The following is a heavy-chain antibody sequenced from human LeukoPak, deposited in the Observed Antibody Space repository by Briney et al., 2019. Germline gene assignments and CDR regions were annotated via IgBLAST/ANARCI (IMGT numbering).Heavy chain of an antibody. CDR3: ARGDRFRYSYADY. D-gene: IGHD5-18*01. Sequence: GWSLRLSCAASGFTFDDYAMHWVRQAPGKGVEGVSGISWNSGSIVYADSVKGRFTISRDNAKNSLYLQMNSLRAEDMALYYCARGDRFRYSYADYWGQGTLVTVSS. CDR2: ISWNSGSI. J-gene: IGHJ4*02. V-gene: IGHV3-9*03. CDR1: GFTFDDYA.